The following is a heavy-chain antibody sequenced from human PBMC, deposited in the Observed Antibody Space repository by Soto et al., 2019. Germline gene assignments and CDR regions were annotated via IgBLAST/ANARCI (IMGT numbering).Heavy chain of an antibody. D-gene: IGHD6-13*01. V-gene: IGHV4-34*01. J-gene: IGHJ5*02. CDR1: GGSFSGYY. CDR2: INHSGST. CDR3: ARASAEQLNWFDP. Sequence: QVQLQQWGAGLLKPSETLSLTCAVYGGSFSGYYWSWIRQPPGKGLEWIGEINHSGSTNYNPSLKSRVTISVDTSKNQFSRKLSYVTAADTAVYYCARASAEQLNWFDPWGQGTLVTVSS.